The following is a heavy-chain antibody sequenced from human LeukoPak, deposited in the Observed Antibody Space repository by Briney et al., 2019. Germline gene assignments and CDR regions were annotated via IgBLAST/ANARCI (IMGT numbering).Heavy chain of an antibody. D-gene: IGHD6-6*01. CDR2: IYYTGST. CDR1: GGSISSLY. Sequence: TSWETLSLTCSVSGGSISSLYWSWIRQPPGKGLELIGYIYYTGSTNYNPSLKSRVTMFVDMSKNQFSLRLSSVTAADTAVYYCARHRAYSSSSPFDYWGQGTLVTVSS. J-gene: IGHJ4*02. V-gene: IGHV4-59*08. CDR3: ARHRAYSSSSPFDY.